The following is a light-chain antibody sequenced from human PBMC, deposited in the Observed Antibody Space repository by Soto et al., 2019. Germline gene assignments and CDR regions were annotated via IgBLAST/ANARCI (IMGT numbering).Light chain of an antibody. V-gene: IGKV3-15*01. CDR3: QQYDKWPPLT. CDR1: QSVSSN. Sequence: ETVMTQSPATLSVSPGERATLSCRASQSVSSNLAWYQEKPGQAPRLLLYGASTRATGIPARFSGGGSGTEFTLTISSLQSEDFAVYYCQQYDKWPPLTFGGGTKVEIK. CDR2: GAS. J-gene: IGKJ4*01.